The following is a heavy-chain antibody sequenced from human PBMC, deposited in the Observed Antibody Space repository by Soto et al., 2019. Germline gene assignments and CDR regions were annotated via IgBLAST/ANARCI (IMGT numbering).Heavy chain of an antibody. D-gene: IGHD6-6*01. J-gene: IGHJ4*02. CDR2: VSAYNGNT. Sequence: ASVKVSCKASGYTFNSYGINWVRQAPGQGLEWVGWVSAYNGNTNYAQKLQGRVTMTTDTSTSTAYMELRSLRSDDTAVYYCARVSATLILAARPYYFDYWGQGTLVTVSS. V-gene: IGHV1-18*01. CDR3: ARVSATLILAARPYYFDY. CDR1: GYTFNSYG.